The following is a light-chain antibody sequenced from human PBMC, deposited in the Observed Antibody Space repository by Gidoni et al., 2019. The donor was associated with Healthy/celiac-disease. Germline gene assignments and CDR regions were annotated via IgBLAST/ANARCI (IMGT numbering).Light chain of an antibody. CDR1: QRVSSSY. CDR3: QQYGSSFT. V-gene: IGKV3-20*01. CDR2: GAS. Sequence: EIVLTQSPGTLSLSPGERATLSCRASQRVSSSYLAWYQQKPGQAPRLLIYGASSRATDIPDRFSGSGSGTDFTLTSSRLEPDDFAVYYCQQYGSSFTFGPGTKVDIK. J-gene: IGKJ3*01.